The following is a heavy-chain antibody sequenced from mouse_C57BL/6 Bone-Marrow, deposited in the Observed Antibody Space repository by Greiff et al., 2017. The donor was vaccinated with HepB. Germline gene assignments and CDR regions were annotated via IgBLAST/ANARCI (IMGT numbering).Heavy chain of an antibody. Sequence: QVQLQQSGAELARPGASVKMSCKASGYTFTSYTMHWVKQRPGQGLEWIGYINPSSGYTKYNQKFKDKATLTADKSSSTAYMQLSSLTSEDSAVYYCAGEVRMGFAYWGQGTLVTVSA. CDR1: GYTFTSYT. J-gene: IGHJ3*01. CDR3: AGEVRMGFAY. D-gene: IGHD2-2*01. V-gene: IGHV1-4*01. CDR2: INPSSGYT.